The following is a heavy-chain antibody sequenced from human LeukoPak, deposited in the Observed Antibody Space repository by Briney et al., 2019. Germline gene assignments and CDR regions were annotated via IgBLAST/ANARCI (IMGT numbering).Heavy chain of an antibody. D-gene: IGHD2-15*01. Sequence: PGGSLRLSCAASGFTFGDYGMSWVRQAPGKGLEWVSGINLNGGSTGYADSVKGRFTISRDNAKNSLYLQMNSLRAEDTAFYYCAAQGYCSDGSCSWGQGTLVTVSS. V-gene: IGHV3-20*04. CDR2: INLNGGST. CDR3: AAQGYCSDGSCS. J-gene: IGHJ5*02. CDR1: GFTFGDYG.